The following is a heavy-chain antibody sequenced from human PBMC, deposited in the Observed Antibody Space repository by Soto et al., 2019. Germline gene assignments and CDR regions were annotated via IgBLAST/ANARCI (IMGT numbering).Heavy chain of an antibody. D-gene: IGHD1-1*01. Sequence: GGSLRISCAASGFTFSSYWMSWVRQAPGKGLEWVANIKQDGSEKYYVDSVKGRFTISRDNAKNSLYLQMNSLRAEDTAVYSGARDIGTTGTTGGRWFDPWGQGTLVTVSS. CDR2: IKQDGSEK. J-gene: IGHJ5*02. V-gene: IGHV3-7*03. CDR3: ARDIGTTGTTGGRWFDP. CDR1: GFTFSSYW.